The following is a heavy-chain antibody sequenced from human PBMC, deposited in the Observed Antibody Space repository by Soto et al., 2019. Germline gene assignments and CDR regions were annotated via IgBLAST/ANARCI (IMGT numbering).Heavy chain of an antibody. D-gene: IGHD2-2*01. CDR2: IYYSGST. V-gene: IGHV4-30-4*01. CDR1: GGSISSGDYY. J-gene: IGHJ5*02. Sequence: QVQLQESGPGLVKPSQTLSLTCTVSGGSISSGDYYWSWIRQPPGKGLVWIGYIYYSGSTYYNPTLDSRVTITVDTSKNHCSLKLSSVTAADTAVYYCASGEDQLLLLGWFDPWGQGTLVTVSS. CDR3: ASGEDQLLLLGWFDP.